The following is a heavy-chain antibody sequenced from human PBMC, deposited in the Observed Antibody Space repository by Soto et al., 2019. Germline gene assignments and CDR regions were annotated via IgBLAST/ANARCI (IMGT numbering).Heavy chain of an antibody. J-gene: IGHJ6*02. D-gene: IGHD3-10*01. V-gene: IGHV4-34*01. CDR3: ARGVGSGRDYGLDV. Sequence: QVQLQQWGAGLLKPSETLSLTCAVSGESFSDYFWSWIRQPPGKGLEWIGEIDQTGRTIYNPSLKSRFIMSVDTAKNQFSLNLSSVTAADTAMYYCARGVGSGRDYGLDVWGQGTTVTVS. CDR1: GESFSDYF. CDR2: IDQTGRT.